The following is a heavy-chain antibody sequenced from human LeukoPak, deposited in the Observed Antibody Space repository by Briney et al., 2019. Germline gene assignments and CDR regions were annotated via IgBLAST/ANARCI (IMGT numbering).Heavy chain of an antibody. CDR2: ISYDGSNK. CDR3: AKDLSYYDSSGYYYAEYFQH. V-gene: IGHV3-30*18. CDR1: GFTFSSYG. J-gene: IGHJ1*01. Sequence: GGSLRLSCAASGFTFSSYGMHWVRQAPGKGLEWVAVISYDGSNKYYADSVKGRFTFSRDNSKNTLYLQMNSLRAEDTAVYYCAKDLSYYDSSGYYYAEYFQHWGQGTLVTVSS. D-gene: IGHD3-22*01.